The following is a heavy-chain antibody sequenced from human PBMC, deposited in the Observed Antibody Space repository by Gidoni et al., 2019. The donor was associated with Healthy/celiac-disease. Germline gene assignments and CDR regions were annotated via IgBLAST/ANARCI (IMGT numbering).Heavy chain of an antibody. V-gene: IGHV3-15*01. CDR3: TTLLHCSGGSCYSD. J-gene: IGHJ4*02. CDR2: IKSKTDGGTT. D-gene: IGHD2-15*01. Sequence: EVQLVESGGGLVKPGGSLRLSCAASGFTFSNAWMSWVRQAPGKGLEWVGRIKSKTDGGTTDYAEPVKGRFTSSRDDSKNTLYLQMNSLKTEDTAVFYCTTLLHCSGGSCYSDWGQGTLVTVSS. CDR1: GFTFSNAW.